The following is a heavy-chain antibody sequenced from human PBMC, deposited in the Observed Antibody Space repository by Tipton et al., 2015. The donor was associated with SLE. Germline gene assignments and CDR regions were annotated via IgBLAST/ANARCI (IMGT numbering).Heavy chain of an antibody. D-gene: IGHD2-15*01. CDR3: ARGLTQSPDY. CDR1: GGSISSGGYF. CDR2: IHYRGST. J-gene: IGHJ4*02. V-gene: IGHV4-31*03. Sequence: TLSLTCTVSGGSISSGGYFWNWIRQHPGKGLEWIGYIHYRGSTTYNPSLKSRSTISVDTSKNQFSLKLTSVTAADTAVYYCARGLTQSPDYWGQGTLVTVSS.